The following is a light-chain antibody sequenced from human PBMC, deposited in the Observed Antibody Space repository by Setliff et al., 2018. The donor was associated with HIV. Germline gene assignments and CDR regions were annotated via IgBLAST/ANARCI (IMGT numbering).Light chain of an antibody. CDR3: CSYAGSYTSLYV. CDR1: NTNIGNYES. CDR2: NAS. J-gene: IGLJ1*01. Sequence: QSALTQPASVSGSPGQSITISCTGSNTNIGNYESVSWYQQHPGEVPKLIIYNASKRPSGVSSRFSGSKSGNTASLTISGLQAEDEADYYCCSYAGSYTSLYVFGTGTKV. V-gene: IGLV2-23*01.